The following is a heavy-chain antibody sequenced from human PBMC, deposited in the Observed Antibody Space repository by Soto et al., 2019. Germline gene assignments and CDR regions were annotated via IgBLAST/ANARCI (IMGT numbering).Heavy chain of an antibody. CDR1: GGSFSGYY. CDR2: INHSGST. Sequence: ASETLSLTCAVYGGSFSGYYWSWIRQPPGKGLEWIGEINHSGSTNYNPSLKSRVTISVDTSKNQFSLKLSSVTAADTAVYYCARGDSGSYPYYFDYWGQGTLVTVSS. V-gene: IGHV4-34*01. D-gene: IGHD1-26*01. CDR3: ARGDSGSYPYYFDY. J-gene: IGHJ4*02.